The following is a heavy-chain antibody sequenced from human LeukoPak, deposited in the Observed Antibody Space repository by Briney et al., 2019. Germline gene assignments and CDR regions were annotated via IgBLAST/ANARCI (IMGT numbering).Heavy chain of an antibody. CDR1: GYTLTELS. J-gene: IGHJ6*02. V-gene: IGHV1-24*01. CDR2: FYPEDGET. Sequence: GASGKVSCKVSGYTLTELSMHWVRQAPGKGLEWMGGFYPEDGETIYAQKFQGRVTMTEDTSTDTAYMELSSLRSEDTAVYYCATALYGSGSYRLTPGYYYYGMDVWGQGTTVTVSS. CDR3: ATALYGSGSYRLTPGYYYYGMDV. D-gene: IGHD3-10*01.